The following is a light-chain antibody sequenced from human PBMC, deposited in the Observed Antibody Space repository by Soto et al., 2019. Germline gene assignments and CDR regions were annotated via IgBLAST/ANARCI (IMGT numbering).Light chain of an antibody. J-gene: IGKJ5*01. V-gene: IGKV3D-15*01. CDR2: GAS. Sequence: DIVMTQSPAKMSVSPCDRASLSCRTSQSIARNLAWYQQKPGQAPRLLIYGASSRATGIPDRFSGSGSGTDFTLTISSLQPEDFATYYCQQSYRTPPITFGQGTRLEIK. CDR1: QSIARN. CDR3: QQSYRTPPIT.